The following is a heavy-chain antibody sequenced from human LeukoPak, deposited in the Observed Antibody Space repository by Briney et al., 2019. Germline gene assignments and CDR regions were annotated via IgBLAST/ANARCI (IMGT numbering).Heavy chain of an antibody. J-gene: IGHJ5*02. D-gene: IGHD5-12*01. Sequence: PSETLSLTCTVSGGSISNYYWSWIRQPAGEGLEWIGRIYSSGTTIYIPSLKSRVTMSVDTSKNQFSLKLSSVTAADTAVYFCASGSSGYDPWGQGTLVTVSS. V-gene: IGHV4-4*07. CDR2: IYSSGTT. CDR1: GGSISNYY. CDR3: ASGSSGYDP.